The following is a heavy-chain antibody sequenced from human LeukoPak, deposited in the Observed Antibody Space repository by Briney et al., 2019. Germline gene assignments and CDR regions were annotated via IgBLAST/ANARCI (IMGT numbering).Heavy chain of an antibody. J-gene: IGHJ4*02. D-gene: IGHD2-2*01. CDR1: GYTFTSYC. Sequence: GASVKVSCKASGYTFTSYCISWVRQAPGQGLEWMGWISAYNGNTNYAQKLQGRVTMTTDTATSTAYMELRSLRSDDTAVYYCARSRKNIVVVPAAAFDYWGQGTLVTVSS. V-gene: IGHV1-18*01. CDR3: ARSRKNIVVVPAAAFDY. CDR2: ISAYNGNT.